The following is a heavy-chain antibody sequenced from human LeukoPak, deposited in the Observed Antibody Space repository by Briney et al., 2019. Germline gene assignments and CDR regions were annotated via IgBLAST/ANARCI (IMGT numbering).Heavy chain of an antibody. V-gene: IGHV3-74*01. J-gene: IGHJ4*02. Sequence: QSGGSLRLSCAASGFTFSNYWMHWVRQVPGKGLVWVSRINVDGSVKSYADSVKGRFTISRDNAKNTVSLQMNSLRAEDTAVYYCVRDLILVDTPGDDFDYWGQGALVTVSS. CDR1: GFTFSNYW. CDR3: VRDLILVDTPGDDFDY. D-gene: IGHD4-23*01. CDR2: INVDGSVK.